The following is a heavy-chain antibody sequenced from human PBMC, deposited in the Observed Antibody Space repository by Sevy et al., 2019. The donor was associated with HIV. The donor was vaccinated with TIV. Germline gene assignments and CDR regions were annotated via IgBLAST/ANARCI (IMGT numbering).Heavy chain of an antibody. CDR2: INGRGGST. D-gene: IGHD6-13*01. CDR1: GYSFSSYA. CDR3: ARPSPRIAAAASAFYDN. J-gene: IGHJ4*02. Sequence: GGSLRLSCVVSGYSFSSYAISWVRQAPGKGLEWVSTINGRGGSTYYADSVKGRFPISRDNPKNTLFLQMINLRVDDTAIYYGARPSPRIAAAASAFYDNWGQGTLVTVSS. V-gene: IGHV3-23*01.